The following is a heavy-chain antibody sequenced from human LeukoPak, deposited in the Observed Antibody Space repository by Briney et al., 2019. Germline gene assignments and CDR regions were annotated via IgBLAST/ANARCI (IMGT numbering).Heavy chain of an antibody. CDR3: ARDEPPEGPLVETPAGMDV. Sequence: ASVKVSCKASGGTFSSYGISWVRQAPGRGLEWMGWISAYNGNTNYAQKLQGRVTMTTDTSTSTAYMELRSLRSDDTAVYYCARDEPPEGPLVETPAGMDVWGQGTTVPVSS. D-gene: IGHD2-15*01. J-gene: IGHJ6*02. V-gene: IGHV1-18*01. CDR2: ISAYNGNT. CDR1: GGTFSSYG.